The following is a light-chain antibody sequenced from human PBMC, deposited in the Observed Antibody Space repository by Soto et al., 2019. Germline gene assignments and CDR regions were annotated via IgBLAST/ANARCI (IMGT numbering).Light chain of an antibody. CDR2: EVS. J-gene: IGLJ2*01. V-gene: IGLV2-14*01. CDR3: SSYTSSSVV. CDR1: NSNLGAGYD. Sequence: QSVLTQPPSVSGAPGQRVTISCTGNNSNLGAGYDVHWYQQHPGKAPKLMIYEVSNRPSGVSNRFSGSKSGNTASLTISGLQAEDEADYYCSSYTSSSVVFGGGTQLTVL.